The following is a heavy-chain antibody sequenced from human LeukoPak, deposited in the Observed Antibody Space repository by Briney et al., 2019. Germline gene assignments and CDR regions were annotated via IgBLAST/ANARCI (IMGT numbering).Heavy chain of an antibody. J-gene: IGHJ4*02. V-gene: IGHV5-51*01. CDR3: ARSPHYDSLFDY. CDR2: FSPGDSDT. Sequence: GGSLRLSCAASGFTFSSYEMNWVRQAPGKGLEWMGIFSPGDSDTRYSPSFQGQVTISADKSISTAYLQWSSLKASDTAMYYCARSPHYDSLFDYWGQGTLVTVSS. D-gene: IGHD3-22*01. CDR1: GFTFSSYE.